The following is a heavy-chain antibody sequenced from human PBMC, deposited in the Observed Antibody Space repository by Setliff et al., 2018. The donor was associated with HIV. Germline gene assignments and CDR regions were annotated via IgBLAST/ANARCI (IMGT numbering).Heavy chain of an antibody. CDR2: IYTSGST. CDR1: GGSISSGSHY. J-gene: IGHJ1*01. D-gene: IGHD1-26*01. V-gene: IGHV4-61*09. CDR3: ARQSSGSPEYFQH. Sequence: PSETLSLTCTVSGGSISSGSHYWSLIRQPAGKGLEWIGHIYTSGSTNYNPSLKSRVTISVDTSKNQFSLKVSSVTAADTAVYYCARQSSGSPEYFQHWGQGTLVTVSS.